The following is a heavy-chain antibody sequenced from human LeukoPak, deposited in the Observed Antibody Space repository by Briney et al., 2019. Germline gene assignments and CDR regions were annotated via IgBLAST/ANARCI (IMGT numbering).Heavy chain of an antibody. V-gene: IGHV4-59*08. CDR2: TYYSGST. D-gene: IGHD2-2*01. J-gene: IGHJ6*02. CDR1: GGSISSDH. Sequence: SETLSLTCTVSGGSISSDHWSWTRQPPGRGLELTGYTYYSGSTNYNPSPKSRVTISVDTSKNQFSLKLSSVTDADTAVYYCARHRALADIVLVPTAMRRYGMDVWGQGTTVTVSS. CDR3: ARHRALADIVLVPTAMRRYGMDV.